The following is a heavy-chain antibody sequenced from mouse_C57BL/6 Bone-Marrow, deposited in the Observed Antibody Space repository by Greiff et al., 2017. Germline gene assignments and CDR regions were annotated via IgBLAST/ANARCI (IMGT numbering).Heavy chain of an antibody. CDR2: ISSGGSYP. J-gene: IGHJ3*01. CDR3: ARQDRTVVAGN. V-gene: IGHV5-6*02. D-gene: IGHD1-1*01. Sequence: EVMLVESGGDLVKPGGSLKLSCAASGFTFSSYGMSWVRRTPDKRLEWVATISSGGSYPSSPDSVKGRFTISSEHAKNTLYLQMSSLKSEDTAMYYGARQDRTVVAGNWGQGTLVTVSA. CDR1: GFTFSSYG.